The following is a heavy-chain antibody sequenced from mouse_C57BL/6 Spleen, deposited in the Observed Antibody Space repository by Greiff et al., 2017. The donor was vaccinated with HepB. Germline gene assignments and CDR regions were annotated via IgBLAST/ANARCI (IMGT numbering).Heavy chain of an antibody. Sequence: VQLQQSGPELVKPGASVKMSCKASGYTFTDYYMHWVKQKPGKGLEWIGEIYPGSGNTYYNEKFKGKATLTADTSSSTAYMQLSSLTSEDSAVFYYGSEDYYAMDYLGQGTSVTVSS. V-gene: IGHV1-83*01. CDR2: YPGSGNTY. CDR1: YTFTDYYM. J-gene: IGHJ4*01. CDR3: SEDYYAMDY. D-gene: IGHD1-1*01.